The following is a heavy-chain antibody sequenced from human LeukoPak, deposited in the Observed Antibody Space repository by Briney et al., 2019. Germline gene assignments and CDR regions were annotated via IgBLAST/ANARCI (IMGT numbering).Heavy chain of an antibody. CDR1: GGSISNYY. CDR2: IYSSGTT. CDR3: ASGPSGYDP. J-gene: IGHJ5*02. Sequence: KASETLSLTCTASGGSISNYYWSWIRQPAGKGLEWIGRIYSSGTTIYNPSLKSRVTMSVDTSKNQFSLKLSSVTAADTAVYFCASGPSGYDPWGQGTLVTVSS. V-gene: IGHV4-4*07. D-gene: IGHD5-12*01.